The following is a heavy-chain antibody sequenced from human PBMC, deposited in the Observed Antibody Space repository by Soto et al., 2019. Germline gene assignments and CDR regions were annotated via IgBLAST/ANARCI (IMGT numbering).Heavy chain of an antibody. J-gene: IGHJ6*02. D-gene: IGHD3-10*01. V-gene: IGHV3-30*18. CDR2: ISYDGSNR. CDR1: GFTFSTYG. CDR3: AKDEVRTPSLYAMDV. Sequence: GGSLRLSCAASGFTFSTYGMHWVRQAPGKGLEWVALISYDGSNRNSADSVKGRFTISRDNSKNTLYLQMNSLRVEATAVYYCAKDEVRTPSLYAMDVWGQGTTVTVSS.